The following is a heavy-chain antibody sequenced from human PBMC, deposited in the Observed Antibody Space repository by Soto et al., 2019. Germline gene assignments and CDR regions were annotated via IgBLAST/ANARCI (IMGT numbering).Heavy chain of an antibody. CDR3: AREEELRSYNWFDP. Sequence: SVKVSCKASGGTFSSYAISWVRQAPGQGLEWMGGIIPIFGTANYAQKFQGRVTITADKSTSTAYMELSSLRSEDTAVYYCAREEELRSYNWFDPWGQGTLVTV. D-gene: IGHD1-7*01. V-gene: IGHV1-69*06. CDR2: IIPIFGTA. CDR1: GGTFSSYA. J-gene: IGHJ5*02.